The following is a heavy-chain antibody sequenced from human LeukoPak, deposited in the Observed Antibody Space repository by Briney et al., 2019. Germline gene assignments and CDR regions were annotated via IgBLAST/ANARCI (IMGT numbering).Heavy chain of an antibody. J-gene: IGHJ3*02. Sequence: AASVKVSCKASGYTFTGYYMHWVRQAPGQGLEWMGWINPNSGGTNYAQKFQGWVTMTRDTSISTAYVELSRLRSDDTAVYYCARTAYRGVRGAFDIWGQGTMVTVSS. D-gene: IGHD3-10*01. V-gene: IGHV1-2*04. CDR3: ARTAYRGVRGAFDI. CDR1: GYTFTGYY. CDR2: INPNSGGT.